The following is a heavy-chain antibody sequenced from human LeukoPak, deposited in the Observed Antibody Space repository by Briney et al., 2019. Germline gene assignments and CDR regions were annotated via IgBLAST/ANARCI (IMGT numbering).Heavy chain of an antibody. CDR3: AKDQVGWTSSRFDP. CDR2: INSNGNT. Sequence: HPGGSLRLSCAASGFSISGYAMSWVRQAPGKGLGWVSGINSNGNTYNADSVKGRFTISRDNSKNTLYLQMNSLRVEDTAVYYCAKDQVGWTSSRFDPWGQGTVVTVSS. J-gene: IGHJ5*02. V-gene: IGHV3-23*01. CDR1: GFSISGYA. D-gene: IGHD6-6*01.